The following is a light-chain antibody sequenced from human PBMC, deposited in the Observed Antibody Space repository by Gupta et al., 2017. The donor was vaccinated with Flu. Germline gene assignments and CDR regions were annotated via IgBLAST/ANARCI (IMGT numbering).Light chain of an antibody. CDR1: QNIEKW. V-gene: IGKV1-5*03. CDR2: MAS. J-gene: IGKJ1*01. CDR3: QQYNSYSRT. Sequence: PSTLSASVGDRVTITCRASQNIEKWLAWYQQKPGKAPKLLIYMASNLESGVPSRFSGSGSGTEFTLTISSLHPDDFATYYCQQYNSYSRTFGPGTKVDIK.